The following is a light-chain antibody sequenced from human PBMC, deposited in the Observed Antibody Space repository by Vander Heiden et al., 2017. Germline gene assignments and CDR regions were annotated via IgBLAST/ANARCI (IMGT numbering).Light chain of an antibody. J-gene: IGKJ1*01. CDR1: QSVSSSY. V-gene: IGKV3-20*01. Sequence: EIVLTQSPGPLSLSPGERATLSCRASQSVSSSYLAWYQQKPGQAPRLLIYDTSSRATGIPDRFSGGGSGTDFTLTISRLEPEDFAVYYCQQYGSSPQTFGQGTKVEIK. CDR2: DTS. CDR3: QQYGSSPQT.